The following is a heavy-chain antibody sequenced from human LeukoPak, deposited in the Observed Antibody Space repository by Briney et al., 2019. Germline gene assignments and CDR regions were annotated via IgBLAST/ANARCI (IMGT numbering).Heavy chain of an antibody. V-gene: IGHV1-18*01. CDR1: GYTFTSYG. CDR3: ASRTTVTTENDY. J-gene: IGHJ4*02. Sequence: ASVKVSCKASGYTFTSYGISWVRQAPGQGLEWMGWISAYNGNTNYAQKLQGRVTMTTDTSTSTAYMELRSLRSDDTAVYYCASRTTVTTENDYWGQGTLVTVSS. CDR2: ISAYNGNT. D-gene: IGHD4-17*01.